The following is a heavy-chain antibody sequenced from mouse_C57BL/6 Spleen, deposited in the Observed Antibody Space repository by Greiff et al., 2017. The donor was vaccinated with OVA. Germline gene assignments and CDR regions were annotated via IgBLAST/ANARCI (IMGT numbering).Heavy chain of an antibody. CDR1: GFTFSSYG. J-gene: IGHJ4*01. Sequence: EVQLMESGGDLVKPGGSLKLSCAASGFTFSSYGMSWVRQTPDKRLEWVATISSGGSYTYYPDSVKGRFTISRDNAKNTLYLQMSSLKSEDTAMYYCARHAAPYAMDYWGQGTSVTVSS. V-gene: IGHV5-6*01. CDR3: ARHAAPYAMDY. CDR2: ISSGGSYT.